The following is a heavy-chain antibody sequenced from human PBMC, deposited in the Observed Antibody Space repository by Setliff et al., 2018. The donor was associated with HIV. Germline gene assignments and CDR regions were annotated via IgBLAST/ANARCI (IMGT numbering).Heavy chain of an antibody. V-gene: IGHV1-8*01. D-gene: IGHD6-6*01. CDR2: MNPDSGNT. CDR1: GYLFIKYG. CDR3: ASPEAYSTSSRFDY. J-gene: IGHJ4*02. Sequence: ASVKVSCKASGYLFIKYGINWVRQASGQGPEWMGWMNPDSGNTGYAQKFQGRVIMTMNTSISTAYMELTNLRSDDTAVYYCASPEAYSTSSRFDYWGQGALVTVSS.